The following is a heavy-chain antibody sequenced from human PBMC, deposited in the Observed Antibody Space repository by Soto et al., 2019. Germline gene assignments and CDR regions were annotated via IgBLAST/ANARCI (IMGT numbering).Heavy chain of an antibody. CDR1: GFTFNNYV. J-gene: IGHJ4*02. CDR3: ARYCAGDCYRGFDT. V-gene: IGHV3-23*01. CDR2: VTANSGVI. Sequence: EVQLLESGGGLVQPGGSLRLSCAASGFTFNNYVMTWVRQTPGKGLDWVSLVTANSGVIYYADSVKGRFTVSRDNSKNTRYLQMNSLRAEDTALYYCARYCAGDCYRGFDTWGQGTLVTVSS. D-gene: IGHD2-21*02.